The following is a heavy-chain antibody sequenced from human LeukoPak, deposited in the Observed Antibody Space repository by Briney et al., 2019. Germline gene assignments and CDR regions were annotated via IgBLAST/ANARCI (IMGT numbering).Heavy chain of an antibody. J-gene: IGHJ3*02. D-gene: IGHD6-19*01. V-gene: IGHV3-53*01. Sequence: PGGSLRLSCAASGFTVSSNYMSWVRQAPGKGLEWVSVIYSGGSTYYADSVKGRFTISRDNSKDTLYLQMNSLRAEDTAVYYCAKTWKQWLAEGGAFDIWGQGTMVTVSS. CDR1: GFTVSSNY. CDR3: AKTWKQWLAEGGAFDI. CDR2: IYSGGST.